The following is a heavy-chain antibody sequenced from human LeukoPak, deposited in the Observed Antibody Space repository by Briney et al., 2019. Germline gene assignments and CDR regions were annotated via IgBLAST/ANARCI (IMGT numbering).Heavy chain of an antibody. CDR3: ARDTARWTGAFDI. Sequence: PGGSLRLSCAGSGFIFNNYAMHWVRQPPGKGLEWVSGISWNSGSIDYADSVKGRFTISRDNAKKSLYLEMNSLRAEDKAVYYCARDTARWTGAFDIWGQGTVVTVSS. J-gene: IGHJ3*02. D-gene: IGHD5-24*01. V-gene: IGHV3-9*01. CDR2: ISWNSGSI. CDR1: GFIFNNYA.